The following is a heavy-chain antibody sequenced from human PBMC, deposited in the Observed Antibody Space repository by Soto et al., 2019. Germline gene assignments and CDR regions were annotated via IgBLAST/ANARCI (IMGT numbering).Heavy chain of an antibody. CDR2: IYYSGST. D-gene: IGHD3-10*01. J-gene: IGHJ4*02. CDR3: PRGNYGSGSYPYFDY. Sequence: PSETLSLTCTVSGGSISSYYWSWIRQPPGKGLEWIGYIYYSGSTNYNPSLKSRVTISVDTSKNQFSLKLSSVTAADTAVYYCPRGNYGSGSYPYFDYWGQGTLVTVSS. CDR1: GGSISSYY. V-gene: IGHV4-59*01.